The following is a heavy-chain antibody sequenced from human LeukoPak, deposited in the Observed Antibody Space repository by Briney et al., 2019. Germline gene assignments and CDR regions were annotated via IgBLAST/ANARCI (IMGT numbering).Heavy chain of an antibody. V-gene: IGHV3-23*01. D-gene: IGHD6-19*01. Sequence: GGSLRLSCATSGFTFSNYAMSWVRQAPGMGLEWVSAISGGGYDTFYAASVQGRLTISRDNSRNTLYLHMNSLRAEDTAVYYCARDSGGSSGWNRFDYWGQGTLVTVSS. J-gene: IGHJ4*02. CDR1: GFTFSNYA. CDR2: ISGGGYDT. CDR3: ARDSGGSSGWNRFDY.